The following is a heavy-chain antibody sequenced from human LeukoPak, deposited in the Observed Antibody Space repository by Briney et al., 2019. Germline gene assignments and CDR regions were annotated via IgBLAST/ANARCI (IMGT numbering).Heavy chain of an antibody. V-gene: IGHV4-39*01. CDR1: GGSISSSSYYYY. D-gene: IGHD3-10*01. CDR2: LFNSGCP. CDR3: ARNNSMVRGALDY. Sequence: SETLSLTCSVSGGSISSSSYYYYWGGLPRPPGKGLEGSGSLFNSGCPYYTPSLKSRLTTSVDTSNNQFSMKLTSVTAADTAVYYCARNNSMVRGALDYWGQGILVTVYS. J-gene: IGHJ4*01.